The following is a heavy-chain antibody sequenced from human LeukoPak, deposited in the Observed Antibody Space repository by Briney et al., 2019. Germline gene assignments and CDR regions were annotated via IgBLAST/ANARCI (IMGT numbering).Heavy chain of an antibody. CDR1: GGSFNFYF. CDR2: IDNRGST. V-gene: IGHV4-34*01. J-gene: IGHJ4*02. CDR3: ARDSDSGFG. D-gene: IGHD3-16*01. Sequence: SETLSLTCGVSGGSFNFYFWHWIRQPLGKGLEWIGEIDNRGSTSYNPSLKNRVTLSVDTTRNHFSLQLTSVTATDTAVYYCARDSDSGFGWGQGTVVTISS.